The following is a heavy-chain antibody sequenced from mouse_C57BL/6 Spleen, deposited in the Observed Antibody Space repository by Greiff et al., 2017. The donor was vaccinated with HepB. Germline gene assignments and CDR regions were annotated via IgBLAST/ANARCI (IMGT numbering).Heavy chain of an antibody. V-gene: IGHV5-17*01. CDR3: ARTRAYDHGDY. CDR2: ISSGSSTI. J-gene: IGHJ2*01. Sequence: EVKVVESGGGLVKPGGSLKLSCAASGFTFSDYGMHWVRQAPEKGLEWVAYISSGSSTIYYADTVKGRFTISRDNAKNTLFLQMTSLRSEDTAMYYCARTRAYDHGDYWGQGTTLTVSS. D-gene: IGHD6-5*01. CDR1: GFTFSDYG.